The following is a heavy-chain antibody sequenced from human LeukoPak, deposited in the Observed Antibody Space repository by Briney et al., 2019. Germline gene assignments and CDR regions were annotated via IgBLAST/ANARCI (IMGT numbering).Heavy chain of an antibody. J-gene: IGHJ5*02. CDR1: GYTFTSYY. Sequence: ASVKVSCKAFGYTFTSYYMHWVRQAPGQGLEWMGIINPSGGSTSYAQKFQGRVTMTRDTSTSTVYMELSSLRSEDTAVYYCARGGDILTGYPNWFDPWGQGTLVTVSS. CDR2: INPSGGST. CDR3: ARGGDILTGYPNWFDP. V-gene: IGHV1-46*01. D-gene: IGHD3-9*01.